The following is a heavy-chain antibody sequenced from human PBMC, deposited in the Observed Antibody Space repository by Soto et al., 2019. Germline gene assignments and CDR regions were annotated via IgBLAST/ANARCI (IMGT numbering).Heavy chain of an antibody. Sequence: QVQLVQSGGEVKKPGASVKVSCKASGYTFTIYGINWVRQAPGQGLEWMGWISPDNGNTNYAQKLQGRVTMTTDTTTSIAYMGLRSQSSDDTAVYYCAGALGYGGYAGMDVWGQGTTVTVSS. CDR2: ISPDNGNT. CDR3: AGALGYGGYAGMDV. CDR1: GYTFTIYG. V-gene: IGHV1-18*01. J-gene: IGHJ6*02. D-gene: IGHD5-12*01.